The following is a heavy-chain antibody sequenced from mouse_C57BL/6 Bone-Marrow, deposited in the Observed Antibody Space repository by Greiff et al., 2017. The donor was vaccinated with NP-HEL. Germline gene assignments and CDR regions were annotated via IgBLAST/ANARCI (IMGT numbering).Heavy chain of an antibody. D-gene: IGHD2-4*01. CDR3: ARSIYYDYADDPFYAMDY. CDR1: GFTFTDYY. V-gene: IGHV7-3*01. J-gene: IGHJ4*01. CDR2: IRNKANGYTT. Sequence: EVQRVESGGGLVQPGGSLSLSCAASGFTFTDYYMSWVRQPPGKALEWLVFIRNKANGYTTEYSASVKGRFTISRDNSQSIPYLQMNALRAEDSATYYCARSIYYDYADDPFYAMDYWGQGTSVTVSS.